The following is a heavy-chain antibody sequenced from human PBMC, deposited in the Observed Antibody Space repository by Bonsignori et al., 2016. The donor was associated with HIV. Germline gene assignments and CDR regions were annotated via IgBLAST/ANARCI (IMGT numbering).Heavy chain of an antibody. J-gene: IGHJ6*03. CDR1: GGSISNYY. Sequence: SETLSLTCTVSGGSISNYYWSWIRQPPGKGLEWIGYIYYSGSTNYNPSLKSRVIISVDTSKNQFSLRLSSVTAADTAVYYCARSTVTLYYYYMDVWGKGTTVTVSS. CDR2: IYYSGST. V-gene: IGHV4-59*01. CDR3: ARSTVTLYYYYMDV. D-gene: IGHD4-11*01.